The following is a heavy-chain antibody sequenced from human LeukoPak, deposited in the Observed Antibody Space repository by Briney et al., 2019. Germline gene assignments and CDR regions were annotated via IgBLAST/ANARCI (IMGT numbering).Heavy chain of an antibody. J-gene: IGHJ6*03. V-gene: IGHV3-30*04. CDR1: GFTFSSYA. CDR3: AKDTHIAVPHYYMDV. D-gene: IGHD6-19*01. CDR2: ISYDGSNK. Sequence: GGSLRLSCAASGFTFSSYAMHWVRQAPGKGLEWVAVISYDGSNKYYADSVKGRFTISRDNSKNTLYLQMNSLRAEDTAVYYCAKDTHIAVPHYYMDVWGKGTTVTVSS.